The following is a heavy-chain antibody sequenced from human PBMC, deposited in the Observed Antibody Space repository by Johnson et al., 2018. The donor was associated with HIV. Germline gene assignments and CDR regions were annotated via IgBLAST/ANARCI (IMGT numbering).Heavy chain of an antibody. D-gene: IGHD3-3*01. CDR2: ISGSGGST. J-gene: IGHJ3*02. V-gene: IGHV3-23*04. CDR3: AKDMTAYYNFWSGYDQAFDN. CDR1: GFTFNSYA. Sequence: LVESGGGLVQPGGSLRLSCAASGFTFNSYAMSWVRQAPGKGLEWVSAISGSGGSTYYADSVKGRFIISRDNSKNTLYMQMNSLRTEDTAVYYCAKDMTAYYNFWSGYDQAFDNWGQGTMVTVSA.